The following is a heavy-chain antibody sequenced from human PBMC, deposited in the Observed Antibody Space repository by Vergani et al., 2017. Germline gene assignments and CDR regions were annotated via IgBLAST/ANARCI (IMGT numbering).Heavy chain of an antibody. CDR1: GYTFTSYG. D-gene: IGHD2-21*02. Sequence: QVQLVQSGAEVKKPGSSVKVSCKASGYTFTSYGISWVRQAPGQGLEWMGWISAYNGNTNYAQKFQGRVTITADKSTSTAYMELSSLRSEDTAVYYCARGGPGCGGDCYFYWGQGTLVTVSS. J-gene: IGHJ4*02. CDR3: ARGGPGCGGDCYFY. V-gene: IGHV1-18*01. CDR2: ISAYNGNT.